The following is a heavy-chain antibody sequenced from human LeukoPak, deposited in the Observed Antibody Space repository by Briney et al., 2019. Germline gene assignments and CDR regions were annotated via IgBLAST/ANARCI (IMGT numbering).Heavy chain of an antibody. CDR1: GYTFTSYG. D-gene: IGHD1-1*01. CDR2: ISAYNGNT. CDR3: ARIRPYNWNIDY. Sequence: ASVKVSCKASGYTFTSYGIIWVRQAPGQGLEWMGWISAYNGNTNYAQNLQGRVTMTTDTSTSTAYMELRSLRSDDTAVYYCARIRPYNWNIDYWGQGTMVTVSS. V-gene: IGHV1-18*01. J-gene: IGHJ4*02.